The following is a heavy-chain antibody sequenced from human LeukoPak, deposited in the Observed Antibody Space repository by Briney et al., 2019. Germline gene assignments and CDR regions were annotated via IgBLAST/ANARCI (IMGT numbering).Heavy chain of an antibody. CDR1: GGTFSSYA. V-gene: IGHV1-69*05. CDR2: IIPIFGTA. CDR3: ARGDGYNYATGDY. D-gene: IGHD5-24*01. Sequence: ASVKVSCKXSGGTFSSYAISWVRQAPGQGLEWMGGIIPIFGTANYSQKFQGRVTITTDESTSTAYMELSSLRSEDTAVYYCARGDGYNYATGDYWGQGTLVTVSS. J-gene: IGHJ4*02.